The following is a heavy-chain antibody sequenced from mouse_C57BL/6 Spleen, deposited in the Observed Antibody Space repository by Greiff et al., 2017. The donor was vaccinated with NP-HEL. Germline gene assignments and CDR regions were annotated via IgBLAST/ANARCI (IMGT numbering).Heavy chain of an antibody. Sequence: QVQLKQSGAELAKPGASVKLSCKASGYTFTSYWMHWVKPRPGQGLEWIGYINPSSGYTKYNQKFKDKATLTADKSSSTAYMQLSSLTYEDSAVYYCARSAYGSSYPYAMDYWGQGTSVTVSS. V-gene: IGHV1-7*01. CDR2: INPSSGYT. J-gene: IGHJ4*01. D-gene: IGHD1-1*01. CDR1: GYTFTSYW. CDR3: ARSAYGSSYPYAMDY.